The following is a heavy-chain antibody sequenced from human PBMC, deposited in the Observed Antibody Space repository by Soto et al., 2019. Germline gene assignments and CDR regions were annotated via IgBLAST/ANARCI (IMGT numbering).Heavy chain of an antibody. V-gene: IGHV1-18*01. D-gene: IGHD2-2*01. J-gene: IGHJ6*02. CDR1: GYTFTIYG. CDR2: ISAYNGNT. CDR3: ARVEDIVLVPAAPYGMDV. Sequence: GASVKVSCKASGYTFTIYGISWVRQAPGQGLEWMGWISAYNGNTNYAQKLQGRVTMTTDTSTSTAYMELRSLRSDDTAVYYCARVEDIVLVPAAPYGMDVWGQGTTVTVSS.